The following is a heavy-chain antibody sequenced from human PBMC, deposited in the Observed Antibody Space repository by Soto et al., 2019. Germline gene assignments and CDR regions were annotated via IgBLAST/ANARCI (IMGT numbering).Heavy chain of an antibody. CDR3: ARAPYSSGSYYYYGMDV. CDR2: ISSSSSYI. J-gene: IGHJ6*02. D-gene: IGHD6-19*01. V-gene: IGHV3-21*01. Sequence: GGSLRLSCAASGFTFSSYSMNWVRQAPGKGLEWVSSISSSSSYIYYADSVKGRFTISRDNAKNSLYLQMNSLRAEDTAVYYCARAPYSSGSYYYYGMDVWGQGTTVTVSS. CDR1: GFTFSSYS.